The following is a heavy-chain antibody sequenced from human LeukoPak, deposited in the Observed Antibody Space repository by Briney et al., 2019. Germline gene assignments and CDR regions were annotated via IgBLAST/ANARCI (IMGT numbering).Heavy chain of an antibody. J-gene: IGHJ4*02. CDR1: GFTFSTYA. CDR2: ISGSGGST. Sequence: GGSLRLSCAASGFTFSTYAMSWVRQAPGKGLEWVSGISGSGGSTHYADSVKGRFTISRDNSKNTLYLHMNSLGAEDTAVYYCGKDGVYSSGVDYWGQGTLVTVSS. CDR3: GKDGVYSSGVDY. V-gene: IGHV3-23*01. D-gene: IGHD6-25*01.